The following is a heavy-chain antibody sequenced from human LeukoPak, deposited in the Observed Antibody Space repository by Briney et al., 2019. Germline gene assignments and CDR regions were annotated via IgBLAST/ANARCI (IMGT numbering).Heavy chain of an antibody. CDR3: ASHVDTAMAFDY. CDR1: GGSISSSSYY. J-gene: IGHJ4*02. V-gene: IGHV4-39*07. CDR2: IYYSGST. D-gene: IGHD5-18*01. Sequence: KASETLSLTCTVSGGSISSSSYYWGWIRQPPGKGLEWIGSIYYSGSTYYNPSLKSRVTISVDTSKNQFSLKLSSVTAADTAVYYCASHVDTAMAFDYWGQGTLVTVSS.